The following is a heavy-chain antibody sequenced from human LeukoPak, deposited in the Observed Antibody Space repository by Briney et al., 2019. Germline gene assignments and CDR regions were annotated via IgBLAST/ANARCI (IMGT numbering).Heavy chain of an antibody. V-gene: IGHV4-59*01. J-gene: IGHJ5*02. CDR1: GGSISSYY. CDR2: IYYTGST. CDR3: ARQLLWFGEWENNWFDP. D-gene: IGHD3-10*01. Sequence: SETLSLTCTVSGGSISSYYWSWIRQPPGKGLEWIGYIYYTGSTNYNPSLKSRVTISVDTSKKQFSLKLSSVTAADTAVYYCARQLLWFGEWENNWFDPWGQGTLVTVSS.